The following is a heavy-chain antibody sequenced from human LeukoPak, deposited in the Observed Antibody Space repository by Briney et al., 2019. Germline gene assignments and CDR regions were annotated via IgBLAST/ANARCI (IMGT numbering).Heavy chain of an antibody. CDR1: GFTFSSYS. V-gene: IGHV3-21*01. CDR3: ARDPSATTTPFDY. Sequence: GGSLRLSCAASGFTFSSYSMNWVRQAPGKGLEWVSSISSSSSYIYYADSLKGRFTISRDNAKNSLYLQMNSLRSEDTAVYYCARDPSATTTPFDYWGQGTLVTVSS. CDR2: ISSSSSYI. D-gene: IGHD5-24*01. J-gene: IGHJ4*02.